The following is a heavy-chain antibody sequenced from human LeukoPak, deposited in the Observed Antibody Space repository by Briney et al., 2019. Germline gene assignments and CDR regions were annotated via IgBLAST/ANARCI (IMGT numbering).Heavy chain of an antibody. CDR1: GFSRSTRGVA. V-gene: IGHV2-5*02. J-gene: IGHJ5*02. Sequence: SGPTLVNPTQTLTLTCTFSGFSRSTRGVAVTWIRQPPGKALEWLALVYWDNDKRYSPSLRRRLPITKDTSKNQVVLRMTNMDPVDTATYYCAYSIWFGSRNWFDPWGQGTLVTVSS. CDR3: AYSIWFGSRNWFDP. CDR2: VYWDNDK. D-gene: IGHD3-10*01.